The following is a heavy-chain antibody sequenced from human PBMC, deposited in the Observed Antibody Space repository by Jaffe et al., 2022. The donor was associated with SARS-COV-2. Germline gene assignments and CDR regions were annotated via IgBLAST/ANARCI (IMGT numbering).Heavy chain of an antibody. D-gene: IGHD2-2*01. CDR2: IYPGDSDT. CDR3: ATHAPRYASYYMDL. V-gene: IGHV5-51*01. CDR1: GNNFTNYW. J-gene: IGHJ6*03. Sequence: EAQLVQSGAEVKKPGESLKISCKASGNNFTNYWIGWVRQMPGKGLEWMGIIYPGDSDTRYSPSFQGQVTISADKSINTAYLQWSSLKASDTAMYYCATHAPRYASYYMDLWGKGTTVTVSS.